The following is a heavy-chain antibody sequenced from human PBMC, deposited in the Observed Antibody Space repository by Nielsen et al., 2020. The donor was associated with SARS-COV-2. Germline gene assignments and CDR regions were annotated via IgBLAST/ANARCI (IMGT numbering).Heavy chain of an antibody. Sequence: ASVKVSCKASGYTFTSYYFHWVRQAPGQGLKWMGVINPIGGSTVYAQNFQGRVTMTRDTSASTAYMELSSLRSEDTAVYYCATGDSYCSSTSCTKYGMDVWGQGTTVTVSS. CDR2: INPIGGST. J-gene: IGHJ6*02. D-gene: IGHD2-2*01. CDR1: GYTFTSYY. V-gene: IGHV1-46*01. CDR3: ATGDSYCSSTSCTKYGMDV.